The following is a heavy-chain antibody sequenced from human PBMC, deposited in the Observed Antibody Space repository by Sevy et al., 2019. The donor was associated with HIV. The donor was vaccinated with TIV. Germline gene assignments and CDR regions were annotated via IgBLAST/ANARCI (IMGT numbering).Heavy chain of an antibody. CDR3: ARVPTLCSSTSCYNRMDV. CDR2: INHSGST. J-gene: IGHJ6*02. D-gene: IGHD2-2*01. CDR1: GGSFSGYY. Sequence: SETLSLTCAVYGGSFSGYYWSWIRQPPGKGLEWIGEINHSGSTNYNPSLKSRVTISVDTSKNQFSLKLSSVTAADTAVYYCARVPTLCSSTSCYNRMDVWGQGTTVTVSS. V-gene: IGHV4-34*01.